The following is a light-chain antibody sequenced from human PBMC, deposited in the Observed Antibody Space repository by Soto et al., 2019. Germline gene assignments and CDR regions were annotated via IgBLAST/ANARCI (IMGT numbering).Light chain of an antibody. CDR2: EVT. V-gene: IGLV2-23*02. CDR1: SSDVGTYNL. Sequence: QSALAQPASVSGSPEQSITISCTGTSSDVGTYNLVSWYQQHPGKAPKLIIYEVTERPSGVSNRFSGSKSGNTASLTISGLKVEDEADYYCCSSGGSPTYVFGTGTKVTVL. J-gene: IGLJ1*01. CDR3: CSSGGSPTYV.